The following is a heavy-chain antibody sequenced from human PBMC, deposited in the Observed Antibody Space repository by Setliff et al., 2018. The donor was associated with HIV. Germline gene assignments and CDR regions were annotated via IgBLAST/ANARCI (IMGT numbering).Heavy chain of an antibody. J-gene: IGHJ4*02. V-gene: IGHV3-15*07. CDR2: IKSKVHGGNT. Sequence: TGGSLRLSCAASGFTFSDVWMHWVRQAPGKGLEWVGRIKSKVHGGNTDYAAPVKDRFTISRDDSKSTLYLQMNSLKSEDTALYYCTTGLMTVFGVITDCWGQGALVTVSS. CDR1: GFTFSDVW. CDR3: TTGLMTVFGVITDC. D-gene: IGHD3-3*01.